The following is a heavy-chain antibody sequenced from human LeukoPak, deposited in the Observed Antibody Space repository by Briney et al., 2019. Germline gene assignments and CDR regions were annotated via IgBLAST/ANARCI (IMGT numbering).Heavy chain of an antibody. V-gene: IGHV4-39*07. CDR3: ARERDFCSGGNCYPYYSDY. J-gene: IGHJ4*02. D-gene: IGHD2-15*01. CDR1: GDSVSSSSYY. Sequence: SETLSLTCTVSGDSVSSSSYYWGWIRQPPGQGLEWIGSIYYSGRTYYKPSLKSRVTISVDTSKNQFSLKLSSVTAADTAVYYCARERDFCSGGNCYPYYSDYWGQGTLVTVSS. CDR2: IYYSGRT.